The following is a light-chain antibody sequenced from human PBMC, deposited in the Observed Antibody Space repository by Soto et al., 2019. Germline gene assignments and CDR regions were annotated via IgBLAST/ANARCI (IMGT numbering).Light chain of an antibody. J-gene: IGKJ2*01. Sequence: DIVMTQSPLSLPVTPGEPASISCRSSQSLLHGNGYNYLDWYLQKPGQSPQLLIYLGSNRASGVPDRFSGSGSGTDFTLKISRVEAEDVWVYYCMQALQTPRTFGQGTKLEIK. CDR2: LGS. CDR1: QSLLHGNGYNY. CDR3: MQALQTPRT. V-gene: IGKV2-28*01.